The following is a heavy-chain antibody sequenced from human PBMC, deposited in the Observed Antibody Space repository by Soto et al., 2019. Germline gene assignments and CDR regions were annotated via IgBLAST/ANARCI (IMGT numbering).Heavy chain of an antibody. CDR2: INGYNGNT. D-gene: IGHD3-16*01. CDR3: ARMGDVPYYYYGMDV. Sequence: ASVKVSCKASGYTFTTTWMHWVRQAPGQGLEWMGWINGYNGNTNYAPKLQGRITMTTDTSTTTAYMELRSLRSDDTAVYYCARMGDVPYYYYGMDVWGKGTTVTVSS. J-gene: IGHJ6*04. V-gene: IGHV1-18*04. CDR1: GYTFTTTW.